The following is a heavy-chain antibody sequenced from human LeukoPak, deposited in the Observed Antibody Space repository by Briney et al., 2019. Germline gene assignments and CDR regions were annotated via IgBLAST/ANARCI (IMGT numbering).Heavy chain of an antibody. Sequence: GGSPRLSCAASGFTFSTYGMHWVRQAPGKGLEWVAFIHYDGGNEYNGDSVKGRFTISRDNSKNTLYLQMSSLRPEDTAVYYCARGLPSSTRTYNWFDPWGPGTLVTVSS. V-gene: IGHV3-30*02. CDR3: ARGLPSSTRTYNWFDP. CDR1: GFTFSTYG. CDR2: IHYDGGNE. J-gene: IGHJ5*02. D-gene: IGHD2-2*01.